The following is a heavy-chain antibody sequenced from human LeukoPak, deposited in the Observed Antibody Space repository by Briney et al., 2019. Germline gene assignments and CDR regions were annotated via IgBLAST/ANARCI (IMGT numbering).Heavy chain of an antibody. CDR3: ATVRRGFGESSKYYSYYYMDV. V-gene: IGHV4-39*01. Sequence: SETLSLTCTVSGGSISSSSYYWGWIRQPPRKGLEWIGSIYYSGSTYYNPSLKSPVTISVDTSKYQFSLNLSSVTAADTAVYYCATVRRGFGESSKYYSYYYMDVWGKGTTVTISS. CDR1: GGSISSSSYY. J-gene: IGHJ6*03. CDR2: IYYSGST. D-gene: IGHD3-10*01.